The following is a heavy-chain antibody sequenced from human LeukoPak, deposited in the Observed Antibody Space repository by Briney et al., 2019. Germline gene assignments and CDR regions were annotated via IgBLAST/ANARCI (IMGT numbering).Heavy chain of an antibody. CDR1: GYTFTRHW. CDR2: INPNGGTT. D-gene: IGHD2-21*02. V-gene: IGHV1-46*01. Sequence: ASVKVSCKTSGYTFTRHWMHWVRQAPGQGLEWMGIINPNGGTTSFAQKFQGRVTMTTDTSTSTVYMELSSLTSEDTAVYYCARDHSNEMCGGGCFASWFDPWGQGTLVTVSS. J-gene: IGHJ5*02. CDR3: ARDHSNEMCGGGCFASWFDP.